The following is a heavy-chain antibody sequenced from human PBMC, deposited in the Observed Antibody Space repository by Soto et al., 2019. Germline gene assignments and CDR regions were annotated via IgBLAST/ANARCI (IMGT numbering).Heavy chain of an antibody. CDR3: VRDRGASGTSSYYGLDV. J-gene: IGHJ6*02. V-gene: IGHV3-30-3*01. D-gene: IGHD3-10*01. CDR2: ISSDGSNT. Sequence: QVQLVESGGGVVQPGRSLRLSCAASGFTFSSHAIQWIRQAPGKGLEWVAVISSDGSNTYYADSVKGRFTVSRDNSKSTLEMQMSSLTVVDSAGYYCVRDRGASGTSSYYGLDVWGQGTTVTVSS. CDR1: GFTFSSHA.